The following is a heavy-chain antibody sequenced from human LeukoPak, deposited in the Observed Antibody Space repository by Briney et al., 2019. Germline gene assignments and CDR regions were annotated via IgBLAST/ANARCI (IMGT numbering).Heavy chain of an antibody. D-gene: IGHD4-17*01. Sequence: NSYATAYAASVKDRLTVSRDDSKNTAYLQMNSLKTEDTAVYYCTCSHDYGDDYYYYGMDIWGQGTTVTVSS. CDR3: TCSHDYGDDYYYYGMDI. J-gene: IGHJ6*02. V-gene: IGHV3-73*01. CDR2: NSYAT.